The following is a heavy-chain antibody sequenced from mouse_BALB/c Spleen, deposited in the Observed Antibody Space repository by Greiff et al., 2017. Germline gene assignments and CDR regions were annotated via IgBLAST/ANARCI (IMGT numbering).Heavy chain of an antibody. J-gene: IGHJ4*01. Sequence: QVQLQQSGAELVRPGVSVKISCKGSGYTFTDYAMHWVKQSHAKSLEWIGVISTYYGDASYNQKFKGKATMTVDKSSSTAYMELARLTSEDSAIYYCARRARLRDYAMDYWGQGTSVTVAS. CDR2: ISTYYGDA. V-gene: IGHV1S137*01. CDR3: ARRARLRDYAMDY. D-gene: IGHD1-2*01. CDR1: GYTFTDYA.